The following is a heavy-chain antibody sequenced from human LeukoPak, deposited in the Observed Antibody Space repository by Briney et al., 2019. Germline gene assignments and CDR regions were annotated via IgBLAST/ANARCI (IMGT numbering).Heavy chain of an antibody. Sequence: GGSLRLSCAASGFTFSTHWRYWVRQAPGKEFVWVSRISGDGSHTSYADSVRGRFTISSDTAKETLYLQMTSLRVEDTAVYSCASLLTPYHGSGGGGMDVWGQGTTVTVSS. V-gene: IGHV3-74*01. D-gene: IGHD3-10*01. CDR2: ISGDGSHT. CDR3: ASLLTPYHGSGGGGMDV. CDR1: GFTFSTHW. J-gene: IGHJ6*02.